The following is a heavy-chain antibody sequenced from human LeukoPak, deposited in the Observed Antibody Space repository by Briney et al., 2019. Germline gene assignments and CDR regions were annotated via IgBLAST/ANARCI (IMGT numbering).Heavy chain of an antibody. D-gene: IGHD1-26*01. Sequence: GASVKVSCKASGYTFTSYYMHWVRRAPGQGLEWMGIINPSGGNTLYAQKFQGRVTMTRDMSTSTVYMELSSLSSEDTAVYYCARGSGTYSSFDYWGQGTLVTVSS. CDR2: INPSGGNT. J-gene: IGHJ4*02. V-gene: IGHV1-46*01. CDR1: GYTFTSYY. CDR3: ARGSGTYSSFDY.